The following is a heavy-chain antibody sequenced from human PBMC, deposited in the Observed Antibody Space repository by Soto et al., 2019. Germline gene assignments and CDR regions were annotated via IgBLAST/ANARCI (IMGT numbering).Heavy chain of an antibody. V-gene: IGHV3-30-3*01. J-gene: IGHJ4*02. Sequence: QVQLVESGGGVDQPGRSLRLSCAASGFTFSSYAMHWVRQAPGKGLEWVAVISYDGSNKYYADSVKGRFTISRDNSKNTLYLQMNSLRAEDTAVYYCASGSTPRYYFDYWGQGTLVTVSS. CDR3: ASGSTPRYYFDY. CDR2: ISYDGSNK. D-gene: IGHD4-17*01. CDR1: GFTFSSYA.